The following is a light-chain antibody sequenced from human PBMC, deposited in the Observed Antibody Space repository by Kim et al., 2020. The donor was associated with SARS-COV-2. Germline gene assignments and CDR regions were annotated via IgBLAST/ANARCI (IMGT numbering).Light chain of an antibody. Sequence: SYELTQPPSVSMSPGQTVTLTCSGDKLGEKYSCWYQQRSGQSPILLIYQDFKRPSGIPERFSGSNFGNTATLTISGTQTVDEADYYCQAWDSGTVVFGGGTKLTVL. CDR1: KLGEKY. CDR3: QAWDSGTVV. CDR2: QDF. V-gene: IGLV3-1*01. J-gene: IGLJ2*01.